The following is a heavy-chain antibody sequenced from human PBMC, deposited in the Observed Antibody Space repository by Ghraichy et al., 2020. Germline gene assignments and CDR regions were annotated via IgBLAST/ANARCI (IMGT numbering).Heavy chain of an antibody. D-gene: IGHD5-18*01. J-gene: IGHJ4*02. CDR2: IWYDGSKK. V-gene: IGHV3-33*01. Sequence: VAVIWYDGSKKYYADAVKGRFTISRDNSKNTLYLQMNSLRAEDTAVYYCARDSGRRYSYVYFYWGQ. CDR3: ARDSGRRYSYVYFY.